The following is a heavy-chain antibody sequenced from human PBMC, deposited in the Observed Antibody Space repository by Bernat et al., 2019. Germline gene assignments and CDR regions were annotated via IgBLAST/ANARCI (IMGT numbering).Heavy chain of an antibody. V-gene: IGHV3-74*01. CDR3: ARVAVTDDY. D-gene: IGHD2-21*02. Sequence: EVQLVESGGGLIQPGGSLRLSCAASGFTFSRYWMHWVRQAPGKGLVWVSRVNSDGSTAAYAESVKGRFTISRDNTKNTLYLQMNSLGDEDTGIYFCARVAVTDDYWGRGILVTVSS. CDR1: GFTFSRYW. J-gene: IGHJ4*01. CDR2: VNSDGSTA.